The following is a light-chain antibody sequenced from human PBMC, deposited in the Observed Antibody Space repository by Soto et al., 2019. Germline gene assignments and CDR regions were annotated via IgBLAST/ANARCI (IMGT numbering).Light chain of an antibody. CDR1: QSVSSNY. CDR3: QQFGTSPPST. V-gene: IGKV3-20*01. Sequence: EIVLTQSPGTLSLSPGERATLSYRASQSVSSNYLAWYQQKPGQAPRLLIYGASSRATGIPDRFSGSGSGTDFTLTISRLEPEDFAVYYCQQFGTSPPSTFGQGTRLEIK. J-gene: IGKJ5*01. CDR2: GAS.